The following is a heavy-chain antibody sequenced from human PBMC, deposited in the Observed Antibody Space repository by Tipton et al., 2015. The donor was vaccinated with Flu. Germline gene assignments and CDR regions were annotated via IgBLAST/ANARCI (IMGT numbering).Heavy chain of an antibody. D-gene: IGHD3-10*01. Sequence: GLVKPSQTLSLTCVISGDSVSSNVATWNWIRQPPSRGLEWLGKTYQRSMWHHIYAVSLKGRITITPDTSKNQFSLQLNSVTPDDTAVYYCARGSGSGPKDWFDPWGQGTQVTVSA. CDR1: GDSVSSNVAT. J-gene: IGHJ5*02. V-gene: IGHV6-1*01. CDR3: ARGSGSGPKDWFDP. CDR2: TYQRSMWHH.